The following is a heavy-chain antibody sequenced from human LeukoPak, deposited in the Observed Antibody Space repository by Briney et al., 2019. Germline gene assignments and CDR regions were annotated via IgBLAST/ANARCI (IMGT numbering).Heavy chain of an antibody. Sequence: TGRSLRLSCAASGFTVSSNYMTWVRQAPGKGLDWVSVIYSGGSTYYADSVKGRFTISRDNSKNTLFLQMNSLRPEDTAVYYCARGASGTYYFGYWGRGTLVTVSS. V-gene: IGHV3-66*02. D-gene: IGHD1-26*01. CDR1: GFTVSSNY. CDR2: IYSGGST. CDR3: ARGASGTYYFGY. J-gene: IGHJ4*02.